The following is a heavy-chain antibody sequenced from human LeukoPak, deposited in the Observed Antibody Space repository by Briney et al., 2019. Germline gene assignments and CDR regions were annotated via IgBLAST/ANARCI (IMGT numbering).Heavy chain of an antibody. J-gene: IGHJ3*02. Sequence: GGSLRLSCAASGFTFSSYWMHWVRQAPGKGLVWVSRINSDGSSTSYADSVKGRFTISRDNAKNSLYLQMNSLRAEDTALYYCAKDYYDSSGYYLGKEAFDIWGQGTMVTVSS. CDR1: GFTFSSYW. V-gene: IGHV3-74*01. D-gene: IGHD3-22*01. CDR2: INSDGSST. CDR3: AKDYYDSSGYYLGKEAFDI.